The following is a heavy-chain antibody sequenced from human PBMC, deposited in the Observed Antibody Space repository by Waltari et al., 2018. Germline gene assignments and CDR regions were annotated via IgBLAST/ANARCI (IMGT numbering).Heavy chain of an antibody. V-gene: IGHV4-34*01. Sequence: QVQLQQWGAGLLKPSETLSLTCAVYGGSFSGYYWSWIRQHPGKGLEWIGEINHSGSTNYNPSLKSRVTISVDTSKNQFSLKLSSVTAADTAVYYCALRRWEWLPRNYGMDVWGQGTTVTVSS. CDR2: INHSGST. J-gene: IGHJ6*02. CDR1: GGSFSGYY. CDR3: ALRRWEWLPRNYGMDV. D-gene: IGHD3-3*01.